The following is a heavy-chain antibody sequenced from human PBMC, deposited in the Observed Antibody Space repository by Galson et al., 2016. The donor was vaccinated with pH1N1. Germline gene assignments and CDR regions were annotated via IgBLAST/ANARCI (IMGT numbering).Heavy chain of an antibody. CDR1: GDSIGTYY. J-gene: IGHJ4*02. D-gene: IGHD3-16*02. CDR3: ARYRITSSEGYFDF. CDR2: IHHSGKT. V-gene: IGHV4-59*01. Sequence: ETLSLTCTVSGDSIGTYYWSWIRQSPGKGPEWIGQIHHSGKTGYNPSLEGQLTMSIDTSKNQFSLRLTYVTAADAAVYYCARYRITSSEGYFDFWGQGTRVTVSS.